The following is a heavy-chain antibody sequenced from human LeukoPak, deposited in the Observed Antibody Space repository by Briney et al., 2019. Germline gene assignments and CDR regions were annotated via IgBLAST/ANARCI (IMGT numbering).Heavy chain of an antibody. CDR1: GFTFSSYA. CDR2: ISSNGDST. D-gene: IGHD2-21*01. Sequence: GGSLRLSCAASGFTFSSYAMHWVRQAPGKGLEYVSAISSNGDSTYYANSVKGRFTISRDNSKNTLYLQMGSLRAEDMAVYYCARGAKGDLYDYWGQGILVTVSS. CDR3: ARGAKGDLYDY. V-gene: IGHV3-64*01. J-gene: IGHJ4*02.